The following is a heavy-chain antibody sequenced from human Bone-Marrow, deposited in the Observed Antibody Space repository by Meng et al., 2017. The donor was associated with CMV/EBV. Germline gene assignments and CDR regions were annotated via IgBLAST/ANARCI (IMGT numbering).Heavy chain of an antibody. CDR1: GFTVSSNY. J-gene: IGHJ4*02. V-gene: IGHV3-66*02. CDR2: IYSGGST. D-gene: IGHD3-22*01. CDR3: ARGDSSGYWDYFDY. Sequence: ESLKISCAASGFTVSSNYMSWVRQAPGKGLEWVSVIYSGGSTYYADSVKGRFTISRDNSKNTLYLQMNSLRAEDTAVYYCARGDSSGYWDYFDYWGQGTLVTVSS.